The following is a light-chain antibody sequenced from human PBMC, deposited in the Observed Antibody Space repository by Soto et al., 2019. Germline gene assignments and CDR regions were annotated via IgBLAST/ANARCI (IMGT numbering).Light chain of an antibody. CDR2: GAF. V-gene: IGKV3-15*01. CDR1: QSVNSN. Sequence: EIVMTQSPATLSLSPGERATLSCRASQSVNSNLAWYQQRPGQAPRLLIYGAFTRATGFPARFSGSGSGTEFTITINSLQHEDFAVYYCPQYNDWPPITFGQGTRLEIQ. J-gene: IGKJ5*01. CDR3: PQYNDWPPIT.